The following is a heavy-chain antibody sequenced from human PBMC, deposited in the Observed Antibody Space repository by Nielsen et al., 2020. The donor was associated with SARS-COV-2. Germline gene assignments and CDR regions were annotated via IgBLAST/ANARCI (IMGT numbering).Heavy chain of an antibody. CDR1: GFTFNSYA. Sequence: GGSLRLSCAASGFTFNSYAMRWVRQAPGKGLEWVSAITRSGGDTYYADSVKGRFTISRDNSKNTLYLQMNSLRAEDTAVYYCARAGSSSWYLVPTVGWGQGTLVTVSS. V-gene: IGHV3-23*01. D-gene: IGHD6-13*01. J-gene: IGHJ4*02. CDR3: ARAGSSSWYLVPTVG. CDR2: ITRSGGDT.